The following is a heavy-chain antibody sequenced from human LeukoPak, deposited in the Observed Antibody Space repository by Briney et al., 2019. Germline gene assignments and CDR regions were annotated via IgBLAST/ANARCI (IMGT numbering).Heavy chain of an antibody. J-gene: IGHJ4*02. CDR2: IIPIVGTT. V-gene: IGHV1-69*13. CDR3: ARGGYYYDSSGYSHLPDY. CDR1: GYTFTCYS. Sequence: SVKVSCKASGYTFTCYSIQWVRQAPGQGLEWMGGIIPIVGTTNYAQMFQGRVTITADESTSTAYMELSSLRSEDTAVYYCARGGYYYDSSGYSHLPDYWGQGTLVTVSA. D-gene: IGHD3-22*01.